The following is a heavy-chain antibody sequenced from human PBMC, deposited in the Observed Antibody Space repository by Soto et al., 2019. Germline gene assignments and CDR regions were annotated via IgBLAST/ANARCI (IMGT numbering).Heavy chain of an antibody. J-gene: IGHJ6*03. CDR2: ISGSGGST. D-gene: IGHD6-13*01. V-gene: IGHV3-23*01. CDR3: TSRVAAAGPSYYYYYMNV. CDR1: GFTFSSYA. Sequence: GGSLRLSCAASGFTFSSYAMSWVRQAPGKGLEWVSAISGSGGSTYYADSVKGRFTISRDNSKNTLYLQMNSLKTEDTAVYYCTSRVAAAGPSYYYYYMNVWGKGTTVTVSS.